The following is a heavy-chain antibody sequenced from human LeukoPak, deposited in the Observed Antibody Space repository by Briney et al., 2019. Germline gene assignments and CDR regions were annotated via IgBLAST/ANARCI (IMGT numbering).Heavy chain of an antibody. CDR1: GYTFTSYD. V-gene: IGHV1-8*01. Sequence: GASVKVSCKASGYTFTSYDINWVRQATGQGLEWMGWMNPNRGNTGYAQKFQGRVTMTRNTSISTAYMELSSLRSEDTAVYYCAIVAWGAPYYFDYWGQGTLVTVSS. CDR2: MNPNRGNT. J-gene: IGHJ4*02. CDR3: AIVAWGAPYYFDY. D-gene: IGHD1-26*01.